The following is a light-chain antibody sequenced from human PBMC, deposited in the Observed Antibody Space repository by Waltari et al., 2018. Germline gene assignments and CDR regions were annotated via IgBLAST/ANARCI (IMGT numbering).Light chain of an antibody. CDR3: QQYNRYST. J-gene: IGKJ1*01. V-gene: IGKV1-5*03. CDR1: QSVNSW. CDR2: KAS. Sequence: DIQMTQSPSTLSASVGDRVAITCRASQSVNSWLAWYLQKPGKALKFLIYKASILESGGPSRFSCSGSGTEFTLTISNLQPDDFATYYCQQYNRYSTFGQGTKVELK.